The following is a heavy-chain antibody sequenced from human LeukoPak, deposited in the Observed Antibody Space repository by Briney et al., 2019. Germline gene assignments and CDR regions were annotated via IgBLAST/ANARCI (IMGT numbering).Heavy chain of an antibody. CDR2: IIPIFGTA. CDR1: GGTFSSYA. Sequence: ASVKVSCKASGGTFSSYAISWVRQAPGQGLEWMGGIIPIFGTANYAQKFQGRVTITTDESTSTAYMELSSLRSEDTAVYYCARGRIAAAGRKINWFDPWGQGTLVTVSS. V-gene: IGHV1-69*05. CDR3: ARGRIAAAGRKINWFDP. J-gene: IGHJ5*02. D-gene: IGHD6-13*01.